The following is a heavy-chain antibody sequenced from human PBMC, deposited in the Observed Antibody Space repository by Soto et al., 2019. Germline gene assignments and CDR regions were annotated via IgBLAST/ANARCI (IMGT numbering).Heavy chain of an antibody. CDR2: AHFSGIT. V-gene: IGHV4-61*01. CDR3: ARYRGALYSES. D-gene: IGHD2-8*01. J-gene: IGHJ4*02. Sequence: PSETLSLTCTVSDGSVSSGNHYWSWIRQPPGKGLEGIGYAHFSGITTYNPSLEGPVSMSVETSKSQFSLKLTCVTAADTAVYYCARYRGALYSESWRKGILVTAPQ. CDR1: DGSVSSGNHY.